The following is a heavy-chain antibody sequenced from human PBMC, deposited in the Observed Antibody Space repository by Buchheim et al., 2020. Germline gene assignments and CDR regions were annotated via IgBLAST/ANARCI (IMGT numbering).Heavy chain of an antibody. J-gene: IGHJ4*02. CDR3: VMGDYEFAN. D-gene: IGHD3-16*01. V-gene: IGHV4-59*01. CDR1: GVSIYSSY. CDR2: IYYGGST. Sequence: QVQLQESGPGLVKSSETLSLTCTVSGVSIYSSYWTWIRQPLGKGLEWIGNIYYGGSTNYNPSLKGRVTMSIDTSKNKFSLRMTSVTAADTAVYYCVMGDYEFANWGQGT.